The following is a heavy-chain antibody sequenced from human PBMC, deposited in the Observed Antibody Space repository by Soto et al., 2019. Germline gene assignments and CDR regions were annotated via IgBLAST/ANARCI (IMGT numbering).Heavy chain of an antibody. J-gene: IGHJ2*01. CDR1: GFTFSSYA. D-gene: IGHD7-27*01. Sequence: EVQLLESGGGLVQPGGSLRLSCAASGFTFSSYAMSWVRQAPGKGLEWVSAISGSGGSTYYADSVKGRFTISRDNSKNPLYLQMNSLRAEDTAVYYCASNWGSASWYFDLWGRGTLVTVSS. V-gene: IGHV3-23*01. CDR2: ISGSGGST. CDR3: ASNWGSASWYFDL.